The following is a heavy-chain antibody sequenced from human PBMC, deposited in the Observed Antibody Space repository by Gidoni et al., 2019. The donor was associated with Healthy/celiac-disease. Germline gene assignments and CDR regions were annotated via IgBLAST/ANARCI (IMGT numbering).Heavy chain of an antibody. J-gene: IGHJ4*02. Sequence: EVQLVESGGGLVQPGGSLRLSCAASGFTFSSYWMSWVRQAPGKGLEWVANIKQDGSEKYYVDSVKGRFTISRDNAKNSLYLQMNSLRAEDTAVYYCARDWGVTYYDILTGYPNPTFDYWGQGTLVTVSS. V-gene: IGHV3-7*01. CDR2: IKQDGSEK. D-gene: IGHD3-9*01. CDR3: ARDWGVTYYDILTGYPNPTFDY. CDR1: GFTFSSYW.